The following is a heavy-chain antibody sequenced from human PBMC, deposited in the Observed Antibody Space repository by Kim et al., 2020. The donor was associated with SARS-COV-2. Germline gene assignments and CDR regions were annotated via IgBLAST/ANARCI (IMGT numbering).Heavy chain of an antibody. CDR3: ARSGAANYGDL. D-gene: IGHD3-10*01. CDR2: I. V-gene: IGHV3-21*01. Sequence: IYYADSVKGRFTVSRDNAKNSLYLQMNSLRAEDTAVYYCARSGAANYGDLWGRGTLVTVSS. J-gene: IGHJ2*01.